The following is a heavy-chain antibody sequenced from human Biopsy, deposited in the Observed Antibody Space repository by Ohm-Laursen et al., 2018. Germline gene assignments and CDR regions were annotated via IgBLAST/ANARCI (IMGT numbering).Heavy chain of an antibody. Sequence: GASVKVSCNASGGTFTNYAIGWVRQAPGEGLEWMGWIIAVSGQANYALKFQGRLSITADKSTNTAYMDLSSLKSEDTAVYYCAAPFQYYDSWGGYPPFDHWGQGTLVTVSS. CDR3: AAPFQYYDSWGGYPPFDH. V-gene: IGHV1-69*06. D-gene: IGHD3-3*01. CDR1: GGTFTNYA. CDR2: IIAVSGQA. J-gene: IGHJ4*02.